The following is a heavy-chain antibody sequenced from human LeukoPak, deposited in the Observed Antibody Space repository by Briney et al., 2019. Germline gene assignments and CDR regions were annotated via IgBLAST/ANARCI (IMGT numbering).Heavy chain of an antibody. CDR3: ARTRGVSSGYFNWLDP. J-gene: IGHJ5*02. D-gene: IGHD6-19*01. V-gene: IGHV1-18*01. CDR2: ISAYNGNT. Sequence: ASVKVSCKASGYTFTSYGISWVRQAPGQGLEWMGWISAYNGNTSYAQKLQGRVTMTTDTSTSTAYMELRSLRSDDTAVYYCARTRGVSSGYFNWLDPWGQGTLVTVSS. CDR1: GYTFTSYG.